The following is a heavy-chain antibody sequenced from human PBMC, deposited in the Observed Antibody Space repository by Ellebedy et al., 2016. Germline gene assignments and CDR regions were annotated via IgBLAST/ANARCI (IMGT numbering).Heavy chain of an antibody. J-gene: IGHJ4*01. CDR2: IKEDGSEK. CDR1: GDTLSNYW. Sequence: GESLKISXEASGDTLSNYWMSWVRQAPGKGLEWVANIKEDGSEKYYVDSVKGRFSISRDNAKNSLYLQMNSLRAGDTAVYYCVVRKDYGVYWGHGTLVTVSS. D-gene: IGHD6-13*01. V-gene: IGHV3-7*03. CDR3: VVRKDYGVY.